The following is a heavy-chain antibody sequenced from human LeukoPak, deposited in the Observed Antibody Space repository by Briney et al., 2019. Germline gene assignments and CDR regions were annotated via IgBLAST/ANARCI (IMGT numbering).Heavy chain of an antibody. V-gene: IGHV1-2*02. CDR1: GYTFTGYY. CDR2: INPNSGGT. J-gene: IGHJ6*03. Sequence: ASVKVSCKASGYTFTGYYMHWVRQAPGQGLEWMGWINPNSGGTNYAQKFQGGVTMTRDTSISTAYMELSRLRSDDTAVYYCARGMVRGVNNYYYYYMDVWGKGTTVTVSS. CDR3: ARGMVRGVNNYYYYYMDV. D-gene: IGHD3-10*01.